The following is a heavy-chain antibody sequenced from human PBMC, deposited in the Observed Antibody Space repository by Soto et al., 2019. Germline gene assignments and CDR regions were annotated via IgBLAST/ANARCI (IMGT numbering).Heavy chain of an antibody. Sequence: PSETLSLTCAVSGGSISSSNWWSWVRQPPGKGLEWIGEIYHSGSTNYNPSLKSRVTISVDKSKNQFSLKLSSVTAADTAVYYRARDRGGYSYVPTGYYYGMDVWGQGTTVTVSS. CDR3: ARDRGGYSYVPTGYYYGMDV. CDR2: IYHSGST. J-gene: IGHJ6*02. V-gene: IGHV4-4*02. D-gene: IGHD5-18*01. CDR1: GGSISSSNW.